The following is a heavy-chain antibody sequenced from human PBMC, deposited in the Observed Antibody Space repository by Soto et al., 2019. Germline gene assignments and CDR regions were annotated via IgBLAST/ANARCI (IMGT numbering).Heavy chain of an antibody. CDR1: GFTVSSNY. D-gene: IGHD4-17*01. CDR3: ASMGGDDYGDEYFDY. V-gene: IGHV3-53*04. J-gene: IGHJ4*02. Sequence: GGSLRLSCAASGFTVSSNYMSWVRQAPGKGLEWVSVIYSGGSTYYADSVKGRFTISRHNSKNTPYLQMNSLRAEDTAVYYCASMGGDDYGDEYFDYWGQGTLVTVSS. CDR2: IYSGGST.